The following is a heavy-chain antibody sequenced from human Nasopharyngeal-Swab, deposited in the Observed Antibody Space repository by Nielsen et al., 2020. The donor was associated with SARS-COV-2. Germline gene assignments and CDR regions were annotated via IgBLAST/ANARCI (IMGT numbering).Heavy chain of an antibody. CDR2: INPSGGST. Sequence: ASVKVSCKASGYTFTSYSMHWVRQAPGQGLEWMGIINPSGGSTSYAQNLQGRVTMTTDTSTSTAYMELRSLRSGDTAVYYCARFSPPLYCNSPTCLATWFDPWGQGTLVTVSS. D-gene: IGHD2-2*01. V-gene: IGHV1-46*01. J-gene: IGHJ5*02. CDR3: ARFSPPLYCNSPTCLATWFDP. CDR1: GYTFTSYS.